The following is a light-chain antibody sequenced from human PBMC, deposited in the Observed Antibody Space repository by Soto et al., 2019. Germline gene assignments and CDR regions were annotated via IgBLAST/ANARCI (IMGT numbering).Light chain of an antibody. CDR2: GAS. CDR3: QQYEKWPGT. J-gene: IGKJ1*01. CDR1: QSVSSN. V-gene: IGKV3-15*01. Sequence: EIVMTQSLATLSGSPGDTATLSCRASQSVSSNLALYQQNPGQAPRLLIYGASTRATGGPIKFSGSGSGTECTLTISSLQSEDFAIFYGQQYEKWPGTFGQGTKVDIK.